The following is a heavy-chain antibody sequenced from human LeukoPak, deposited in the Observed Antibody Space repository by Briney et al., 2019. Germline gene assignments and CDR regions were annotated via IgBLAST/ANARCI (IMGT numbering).Heavy chain of an antibody. CDR1: GFTFSNAW. CDR3: TTGTCCGYSYGSDY. CDR2: IKSKTDGGTT. Sequence: PGRSLRLSCAPSGFTFSNAWMSWVRQAPGKGLEWDGRIKSKTDGGTTDYAAPVKSRFTISRDDSKNTLYLQMNSLKTEDTAVYYCTTGTCCGYSYGSDYWGQGTLVTVSS. J-gene: IGHJ4*02. D-gene: IGHD5-18*01. V-gene: IGHV3-15*01.